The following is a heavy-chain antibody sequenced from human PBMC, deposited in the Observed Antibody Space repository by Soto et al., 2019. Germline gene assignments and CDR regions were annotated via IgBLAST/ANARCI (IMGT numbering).Heavy chain of an antibody. V-gene: IGHV1-3*01. CDR1: WDTVNNYG. CDR2: INAGNGNT. Sequence: GGPPEVSLKSCWDTVNNYGMPLGGQGPGQRLEWMGWINAGNGNTKYSQKFQGRVTITRDTSASTAYMELSSLRSEDTAVYYCARVSLFPGYYGMDVWGQGTTVTVSS. J-gene: IGHJ6*02. CDR3: ARVSLFPGYYGMDV. D-gene: IGHD2-8*01.